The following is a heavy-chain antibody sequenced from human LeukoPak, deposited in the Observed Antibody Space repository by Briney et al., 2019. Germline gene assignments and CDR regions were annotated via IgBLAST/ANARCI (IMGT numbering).Heavy chain of an antibody. CDR1: GYTFTSYG. J-gene: IGHJ4*02. V-gene: IGHV1-18*01. CDR2: ISAYNGNT. D-gene: IGHD2-2*01. Sequence: ASVKVSCKASGYTFTSYGISWVRQAPGQGLVWMGWISAYNGNTNYAQKLQGRVTMTTDTSTSTAYMELRSLRSDDTAVYYCARDLGAVVPAAIDFDYWGQGTLVTVSS. CDR3: ARDLGAVVPAAIDFDY.